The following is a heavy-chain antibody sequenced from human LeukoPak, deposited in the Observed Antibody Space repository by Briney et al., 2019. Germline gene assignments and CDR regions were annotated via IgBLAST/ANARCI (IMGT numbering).Heavy chain of an antibody. CDR2: INHSGST. CDR3: ARAPDNNVLRYFDWFPRYFVL. D-gene: IGHD3-9*01. CDR1: GGSFSGYY. V-gene: IGHV4-34*01. J-gene: IGHJ2*01. Sequence: SETLSLTCAVYGGSFSGYYWSWIRQPPGKGLEWIGEINHSGSTNYNPSLKSRVTISVDTSKNQFSLKLSSVTAADTAVYYCARAPDNNVLRYFDWFPRYFVLWGRGTLVTVSS.